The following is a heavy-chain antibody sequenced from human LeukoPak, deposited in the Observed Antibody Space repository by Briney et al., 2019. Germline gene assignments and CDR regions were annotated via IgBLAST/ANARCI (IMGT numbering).Heavy chain of an antibody. CDR2: ISTNGGST. CDR1: GFTFSSYA. J-gene: IGHJ4*02. V-gene: IGHV3-64*01. CDR3: ARARGSYQYYFDS. D-gene: IGHD1-26*01. Sequence: GGSLSLSCAASGFTFSSYAMSWVGQAPGKGLEYVSTISTNGGSTYYANSVQDRFTISRDNSRNTLYLQMSSLRGEDMAVYYCARARGSYQYYFDSWGQGTLVTVSS.